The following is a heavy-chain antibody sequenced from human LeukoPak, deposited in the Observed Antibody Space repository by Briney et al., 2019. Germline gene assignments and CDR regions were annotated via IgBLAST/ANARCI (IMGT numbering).Heavy chain of an antibody. CDR2: IYPGDSDT. D-gene: IGHD3-10*01. J-gene: IGHJ5*02. CDR1: GYSITSYW. V-gene: IGHV5-51*01. Sequence: GESLEISCKGSGYSITSYWIGWVRQMPGKGLEWMGIIYPGDSDTRYSPSFQGQVTISADKSISTAYLQWSSLKASDTAMYYCARAYGSGSYYNWFDPWGQGTLVTVSS. CDR3: ARAYGSGSYYNWFDP.